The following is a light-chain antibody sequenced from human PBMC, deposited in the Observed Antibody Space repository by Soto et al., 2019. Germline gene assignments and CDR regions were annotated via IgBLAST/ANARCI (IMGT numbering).Light chain of an antibody. CDR3: QQYGSAPRYT. J-gene: IGKJ2*01. Sequence: EIVLTQSPGTLSLSPGERATLSCRASQSVSSSYLAWYQQKPGQAPRLLIYGASSRATGIPDRFSGSGSGTDFTLTLRRLEPEDFAVYYCQQYGSAPRYTVGQGTNLEIK. CDR1: QSVSSSY. CDR2: GAS. V-gene: IGKV3-20*01.